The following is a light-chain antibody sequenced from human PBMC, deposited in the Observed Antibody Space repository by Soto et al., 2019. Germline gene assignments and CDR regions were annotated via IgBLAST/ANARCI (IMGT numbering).Light chain of an antibody. CDR1: RTVNSSY. J-gene: IGKJ4*01. Sequence: EIVLTQSPGTLCLSPGERATLSCRVSRTVNSSYLAWYQQKPGQPPRLLIYGASSRATGIPDRFSGSGSGTDFTLTISRLEPEDVAVYYCQQYGSTPLTFGGGTKVDIK. V-gene: IGKV3-20*01. CDR2: GAS. CDR3: QQYGSTPLT.